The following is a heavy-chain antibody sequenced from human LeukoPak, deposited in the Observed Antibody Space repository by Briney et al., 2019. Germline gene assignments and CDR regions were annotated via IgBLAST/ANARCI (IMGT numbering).Heavy chain of an antibody. CDR3: ARVGERDKFALIEGRFDP. V-gene: IGHV3-7*01. D-gene: IGHD2-21*01. Sequence: PGGALTLSCAASGFSFSSYWMSWIRQAPGKGLEGVAHIRQDGREKYYLDSGKGRFTISRDNAKDSVPLQMNSLSAEDPAVSHCARVGERDKFALIEGRFDPWGQGTLVTVSS. CDR1: GFSFSSYW. J-gene: IGHJ5*02. CDR2: IRQDGREK.